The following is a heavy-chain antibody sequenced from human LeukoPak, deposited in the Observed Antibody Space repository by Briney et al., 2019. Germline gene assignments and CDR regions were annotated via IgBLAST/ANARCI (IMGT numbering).Heavy chain of an antibody. CDR2: IWYDGSNK. V-gene: IGHV3-33*01. D-gene: IGHD3-22*01. J-gene: IGHJ4*02. Sequence: GGSLRLSCAASGFTFSSYGMHWVRQAPGKGLEWVAVIWYDGSNKYYADSVKGRFTISRDNSKNTLYLQMNSLRAEDTAVYYCARDFTHYYDSSGHPLAYWGQGTLVTVSS. CDR3: ARDFTHYYDSSGHPLAY. CDR1: GFTFSSYG.